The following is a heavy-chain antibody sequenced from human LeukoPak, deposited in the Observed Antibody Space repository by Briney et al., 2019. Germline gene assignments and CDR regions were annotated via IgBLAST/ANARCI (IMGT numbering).Heavy chain of an antibody. V-gene: IGHV4-4*02. CDR3: ARDRYGSGTAFDY. D-gene: IGHD3-10*01. CDR2: IYHSGST. CDR1: GGSISSSNW. Sequence: SETLSLTCAVSGGSISSSNWRSWVRQPPGKGLEWIGEIYHSGSTNYNPSLKSRVTILVDKSKNQFSLKLSSVTAADTAVYYCARDRYGSGTAFDYWGQGTLATVSS. J-gene: IGHJ4*02.